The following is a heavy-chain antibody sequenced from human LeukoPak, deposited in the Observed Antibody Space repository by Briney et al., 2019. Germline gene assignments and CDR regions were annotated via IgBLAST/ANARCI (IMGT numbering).Heavy chain of an antibody. CDR3: AREVNMVQGVIITKYYYYYYMDV. CDR1: GGSISSYY. CDR2: IYTSGST. V-gene: IGHV4-4*07. J-gene: IGHJ6*03. D-gene: IGHD3-10*01. Sequence: SETLSLTCTVAGGSISSYYWSWIRQPAGKGLEWIGRIYTSGSTNYNPSLKSRVTMSVDTSKNQFSLKLSSVTAADTAVYYCAREVNMVQGVIITKYYYYYYMDVWGKGTTVTVSS.